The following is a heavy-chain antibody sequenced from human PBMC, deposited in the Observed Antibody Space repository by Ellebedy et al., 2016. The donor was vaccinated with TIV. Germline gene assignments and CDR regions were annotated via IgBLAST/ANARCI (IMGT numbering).Heavy chain of an antibody. CDR3: ARSDWFDP. V-gene: IGHV3-74*01. J-gene: IGHJ5*02. CDR1: GFSISAYW. CDR2: IKNDGSTV. Sequence: GESLKISCAASGFSISAYWTHWVRQAPGKGLVWVSRIKNDGSTVSYADSVKGRFTVSRDNAKNTLYLQMNSLRVEDTAVYHCARSDWFDPWGQGTLVTVSS.